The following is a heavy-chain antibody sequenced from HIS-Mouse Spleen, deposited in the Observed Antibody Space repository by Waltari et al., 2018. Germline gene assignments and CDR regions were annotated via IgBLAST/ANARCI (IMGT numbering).Heavy chain of an antibody. Sequence: QVQLQQWGAGLLKPSETLSLTCAVYGGSFSGYYWSWIRQPPGKGLGGIGEISQSGSTNHPPSLKSRVTISVNTSRTRSPLKRGSGPAADPAVYYWGRRGGGWGGSLRAPDYWGQGTLVTVSS. D-gene: IGHD3-16*01. CDR2: ISQSGST. J-gene: IGHJ4*02. CDR3: GRRGGGWGGSLRAPDY. CDR1: GGSFSGYY. V-gene: IGHV4-34*01.